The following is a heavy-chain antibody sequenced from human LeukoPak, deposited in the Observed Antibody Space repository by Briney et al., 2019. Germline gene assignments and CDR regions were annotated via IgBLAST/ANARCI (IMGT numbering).Heavy chain of an antibody. CDR3: ARPPYCSGGSCFSGGYWYFDL. D-gene: IGHD2-15*01. V-gene: IGHV4-39*01. Sequence: PSETLSLTCTVSGDSISSTNYYWGWIRQFPGKGLEWIGSVYYSGGTYYNPSLKSRVTISVDTSKNQFSLKLSSVTAADTAVYYCARPPYCSGGSCFSGGYWYFDLWGRGTLVTVSS. CDR2: VYYSGGT. CDR1: GDSISSTNYY. J-gene: IGHJ2*01.